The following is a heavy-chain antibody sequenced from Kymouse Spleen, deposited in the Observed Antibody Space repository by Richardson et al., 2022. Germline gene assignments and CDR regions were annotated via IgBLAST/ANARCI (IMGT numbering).Heavy chain of an antibody. Sequence: QLQLQESGPGLVKPSETLSLTCTVSGGSISSSSYYWGWIRQPPGKGLEWIGSIYYSGSTYYNPSLKSRVTISVDTSKNQFSLKLSSVTAADTAVYYCARHGSTMVRGVIGFDYWGQGTLVTVSS. J-gene: IGHJ4*02. D-gene: IGHD3-10*01. CDR1: GGSISSSSYY. V-gene: IGHV4-39*01. CDR2: IYYSGST. CDR3: ARHGSTMVRGVIGFDY.